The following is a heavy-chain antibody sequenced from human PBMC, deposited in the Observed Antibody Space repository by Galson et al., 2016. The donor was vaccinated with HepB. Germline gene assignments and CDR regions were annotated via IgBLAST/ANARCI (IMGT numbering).Heavy chain of an antibody. D-gene: IGHD6-13*01. CDR3: ARGRSPIYSSSWYWFDP. Sequence: SLRLSCAASGFTFSSYSMHWVRQAPGKGLEWVATIWYDGSDKYYADSVKGRFTISRDNSKSTLYLQMNRLRAEDTAVYFCARGRSPIYSSSWYWFDPWGQGTPVTVSS. V-gene: IGHV3-33*01. J-gene: IGHJ5*02. CDR1: GFTFSSYS. CDR2: IWYDGSDK.